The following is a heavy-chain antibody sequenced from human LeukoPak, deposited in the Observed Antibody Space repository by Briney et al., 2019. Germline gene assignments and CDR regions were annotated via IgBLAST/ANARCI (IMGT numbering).Heavy chain of an antibody. D-gene: IGHD5-18*01. V-gene: IGHV3-30*18. J-gene: IGHJ4*02. Sequence: GRSLRLSCAASGFTFSSYGMHWVRQAPGKGLEWVAVISYDGSNKYYADSVKGRFTISRDNSKNTLYLQMNSLRAEDTAVYYCAKRRGMGGIQLWLCDFWGQGTLVTVSS. CDR3: AKRRGMGGIQLWLCDF. CDR1: GFTFSSYG. CDR2: ISYDGSNK.